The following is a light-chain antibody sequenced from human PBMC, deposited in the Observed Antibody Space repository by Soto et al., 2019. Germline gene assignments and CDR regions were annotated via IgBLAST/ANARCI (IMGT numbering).Light chain of an antibody. CDR1: SSNIGAGSD. V-gene: IGLV1-40*01. CDR3: QSYDSSLSASVV. Sequence: QSVLTQPPSVSGAPGQRVTISCTGSSSNIGAGSDVHWYQQLPGTAPKLLIHGNNNRPSGVPDRFSGSRSDTSASLAITGLQAEDEADYYCQSYDSSLSASVVFGGGTKVTVL. J-gene: IGLJ2*01. CDR2: GNN.